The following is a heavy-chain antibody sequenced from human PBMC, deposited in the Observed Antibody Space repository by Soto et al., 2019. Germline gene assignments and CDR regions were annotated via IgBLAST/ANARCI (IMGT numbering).Heavy chain of an antibody. J-gene: IGHJ4*02. CDR2: IRSKANNYAT. CDR3: SRLVV. CDR1: GFNFSGSV. Sequence: LRLSCAGSGFNFSGSVIHWVRQASGKGLEWVGRIRSKANNYATGHAASVKGRFTISRDDSKNTAYLQMNSLKSEDTAVYYCSRLVVWGQGSLVTVSS. D-gene: IGHD2-15*01. V-gene: IGHV3-73*01.